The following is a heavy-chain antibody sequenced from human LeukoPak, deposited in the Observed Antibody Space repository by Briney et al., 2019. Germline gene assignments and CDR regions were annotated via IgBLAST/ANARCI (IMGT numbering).Heavy chain of an antibody. D-gene: IGHD5-18*01. CDR2: IKQDGSEK. Sequence: GGSLRLSCAASGFTFDTYWMSWVRQAPGKGLEWVANIKQDGSEKYYMDSLKGRFTISRDNAKNSLYLQMNSLRAEDTAIYYCARDWSAYSYVWFDPWGQGTLVTVSS. J-gene: IGHJ5*02. V-gene: IGHV3-7*01. CDR3: ARDWSAYSYVWFDP. CDR1: GFTFDTYW.